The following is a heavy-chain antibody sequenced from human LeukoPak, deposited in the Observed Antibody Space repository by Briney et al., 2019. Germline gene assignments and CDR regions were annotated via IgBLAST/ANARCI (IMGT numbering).Heavy chain of an antibody. CDR2: ISRSSSYI. V-gene: IGHV3-21*01. Sequence: GGSLRLSCAASGFTFSSYSMNWVRQAPGKGLEWVSSISRSSSYIYYADSVKGRFTISRDNAKNSLYLQMNSLRAEDTAVYYCASSLVVINAPFDYWGQGTLVTVSS. D-gene: IGHD3-22*01. CDR3: ASSLVVINAPFDY. CDR1: GFTFSSYS. J-gene: IGHJ4*02.